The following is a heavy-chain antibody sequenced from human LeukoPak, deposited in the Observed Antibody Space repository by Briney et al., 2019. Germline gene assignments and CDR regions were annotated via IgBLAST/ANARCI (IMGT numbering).Heavy chain of an antibody. Sequence: SETLSLTCAVYGGSFSGYYWSRIRQPPGKGLEWIGEINHSGSTNYNPSLKSRVTISVDTSKNQFSLKLSSVTAADTAVYYCARRPPRDRYYDSSGSLDYWGQGTLVTVSS. CDR3: ARRPPRDRYYDSSGSLDY. CDR1: GGSFSGYY. V-gene: IGHV4-34*01. J-gene: IGHJ4*02. CDR2: INHSGST. D-gene: IGHD3-22*01.